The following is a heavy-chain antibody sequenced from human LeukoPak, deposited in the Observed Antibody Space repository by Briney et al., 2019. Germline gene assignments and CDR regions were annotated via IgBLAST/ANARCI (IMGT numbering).Heavy chain of an antibody. CDR2: IYYSGST. D-gene: IGHD2-15*01. CDR1: GGSISSYY. V-gene: IGHV4-59*01. J-gene: IGHJ3*02. CDR3: ASSPYCSGGSCYSGAFDI. Sequence: SETLSLTCTVSGGSISSYYWSWIRQPPGKGLEWIGYIYYSGSTNYNPSLKSRVTISVDTSKNQFSLKLSSVTAADAAVYYCASSPYCSGGSCYSGAFDIWGQGTMVTVSS.